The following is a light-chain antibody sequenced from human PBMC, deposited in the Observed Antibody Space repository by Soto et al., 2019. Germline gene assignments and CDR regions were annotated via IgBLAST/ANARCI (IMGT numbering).Light chain of an antibody. CDR1: TSDIGSQNY. CDR2: DVG. J-gene: IGLJ2*01. V-gene: IGLV2-14*03. Sequence: QSVLTQPASVSGSPGQSITISCTGSTSDIGSQNYVSWYQHVPGKAPRLLMYDVGRRPSGVSSRFSGSKSANTASLTISGLRPEDEADYYCTSYSDNRVLFGGGTKLTVL. CDR3: TSYSDNRVL.